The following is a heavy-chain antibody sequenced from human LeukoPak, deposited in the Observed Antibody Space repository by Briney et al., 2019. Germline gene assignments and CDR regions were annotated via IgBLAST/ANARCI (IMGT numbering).Heavy chain of an antibody. CDR3: AKDRAWIQLWND. J-gene: IGHJ4*02. D-gene: IGHD5-18*01. CDR1: GFTFSSYG. V-gene: IGHV3-30*18. CDR2: ISSDGSDK. Sequence: SGGSLRLSCVASGFTFSSYGMHCVRQAPGKGLEWVAVISSDGSDKYYADSVKGRFTISRDNSKNTLYLQMNSLRAEDTAVYYCAKDRAWIQLWNDWGQGTLVTVSS.